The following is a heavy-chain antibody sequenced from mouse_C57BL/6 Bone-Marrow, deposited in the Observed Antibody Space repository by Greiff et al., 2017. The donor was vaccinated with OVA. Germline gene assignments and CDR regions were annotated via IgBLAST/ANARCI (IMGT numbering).Heavy chain of an antibody. V-gene: IGHV3-8*01. CDR1: GYSITSDY. Sequence: EVKLVESGPGLAKPSQTLSLTCSVTGYSITSDYWNWIRKFPGNKLEYMGYISYSGSTYYNPSLKSRISITRDTSKNQYYLQLNSVTTEDTATYYCARRHITTVVADWYFDVWGTGTTVTVSS. CDR3: ARRHITTVVADWYFDV. D-gene: IGHD1-1*01. CDR2: ISYSGST. J-gene: IGHJ1*03.